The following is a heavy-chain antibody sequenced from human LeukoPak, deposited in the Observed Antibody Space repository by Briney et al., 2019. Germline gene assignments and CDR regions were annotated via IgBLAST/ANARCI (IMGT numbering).Heavy chain of an antibody. CDR1: GFTFSSYG. D-gene: IGHD6-19*01. CDR2: ISSSSSYI. CDR3: AGSSGWHLDY. Sequence: PGGSLRLSCAASGFTFSSYGMHWVRRAPGKGLEWVSSISSSSSYIYYADSVKGRFTISRDNAKNSLYLQMNSLRAEDTAVYYCAGSSGWHLDYWGQGTLVTVSS. V-gene: IGHV3-21*01. J-gene: IGHJ4*02.